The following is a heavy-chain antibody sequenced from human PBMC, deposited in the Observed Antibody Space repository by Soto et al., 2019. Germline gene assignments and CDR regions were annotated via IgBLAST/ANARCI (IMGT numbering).Heavy chain of an antibody. CDR2: IYHSGST. CDR1: GDSISSSY. Sequence: PSETLSLTCTVSGDSISSSYWSWIRQPPGKGLEWIGYIYHSGSTYYNPSLKSRVTISVDRSKNQFSLKLSSVTAADTAVYYCARSQTTVTSYDYWGQGTLVTVSS. D-gene: IGHD4-17*01. V-gene: IGHV4-59*12. CDR3: ARSQTTVTSYDY. J-gene: IGHJ4*02.